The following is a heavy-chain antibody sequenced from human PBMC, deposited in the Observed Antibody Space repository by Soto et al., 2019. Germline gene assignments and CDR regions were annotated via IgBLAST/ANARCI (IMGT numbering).Heavy chain of an antibody. Sequence: GGSLRLSCASSGVSISSHYMAWVRQAPGKGLEWISPIYSGGSKFYADSVKGRFTISRDNSKNTLYLQMDSLTAEDTAVYYCASGENGYNKFYFDFWGQGTLVTVSS. CDR2: IYSGGSK. V-gene: IGHV3-53*01. D-gene: IGHD5-12*01. CDR3: ASGENGYNKFYFDF. CDR1: GVSISSHY. J-gene: IGHJ4*02.